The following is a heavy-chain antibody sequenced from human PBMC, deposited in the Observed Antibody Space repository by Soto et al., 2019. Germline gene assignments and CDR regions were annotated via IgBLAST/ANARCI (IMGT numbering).Heavy chain of an antibody. CDR1: GGSISSSSYY. CDR2: IYYSGST. CDR3: ASLGYSSSSGY. J-gene: IGHJ4*02. D-gene: IGHD6-6*01. V-gene: IGHV4-39*01. Sequence: QLQLQESGPGLVKPSETLSLTCTVSGGSISSSSYYWGWIRQPPGKGLEWIGSIYYSGSTYYNPSLKSRVTISVDTSKNQFSLKLSSVTAADTAVYYCASLGYSSSSGYWGQGTLVTVSS.